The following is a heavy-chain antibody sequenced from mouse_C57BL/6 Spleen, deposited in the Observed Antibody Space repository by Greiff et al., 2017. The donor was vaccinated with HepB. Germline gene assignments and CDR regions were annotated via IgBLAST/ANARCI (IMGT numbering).Heavy chain of an antibody. J-gene: IGHJ3*01. V-gene: IGHV1-81*01. CDR3: ASKTAQATSFAY. Sequence: VQLQQSGAELARPGASVKLSCKASGYTFTSYGISWVKQRTGQGLEWIGEIYPRSGNTYYNEKFKGKATLTADKSSSTAYMELRSLTSEDSAVYFCASKTAQATSFAYWGQGTLVTVSA. D-gene: IGHD3-2*02. CDR2: IYPRSGNT. CDR1: GYTFTSYG.